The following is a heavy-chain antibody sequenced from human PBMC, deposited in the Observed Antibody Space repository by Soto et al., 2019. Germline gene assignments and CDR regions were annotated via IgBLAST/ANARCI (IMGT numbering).Heavy chain of an antibody. V-gene: IGHV3-21*01. Sequence: GGSLRLSCAASGFTFSSYSMNWVRQAPGKGLEWVSSISSSSIYIYYADSVKGRFTISRDNAKNSLYLQMNSLRAEDTAVYYCARDSLTGYYSFDYWGQGTLVTVSS. CDR1: GFTFSSYS. J-gene: IGHJ4*02. D-gene: IGHD3-9*01. CDR2: ISSSSIYI. CDR3: ARDSLTGYYSFDY.